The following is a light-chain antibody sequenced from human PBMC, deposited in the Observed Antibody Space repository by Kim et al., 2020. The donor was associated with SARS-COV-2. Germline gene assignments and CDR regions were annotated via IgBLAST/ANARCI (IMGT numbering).Light chain of an antibody. CDR2: WAS. J-gene: IGKJ1*01. V-gene: IGKV4-1*01. Sequence: DIVMTQSPDSLAVSLGERATINCRSSQSVLYSSNNKNYLVWYQHKPGQPPKLLIYWASTRESGVPDRFSGSGSGTDFTLTISSLQAEDVAVYDCEDYYTTPWRYAQGTKVDIK. CDR3: EDYYTTPWR. CDR1: QSVLYSSNNKNY.